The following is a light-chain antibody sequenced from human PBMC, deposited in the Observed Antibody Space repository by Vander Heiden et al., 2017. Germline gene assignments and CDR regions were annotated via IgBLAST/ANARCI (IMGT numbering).Light chain of an antibody. CDR3: QQSYSTLCT. CDR1: QGISSY. V-gene: IGKV1-39*01. Sequence: DVQMTQSPSSLSASVGDRVTITCQASQGISSYLNWYQQKPGKAPKLLIYAASNLQSGVPSRFSGSGSGTDFTLTISSLQPEDIATYYCQQSYSTLCTFGQGTKVEIK. CDR2: AAS. J-gene: IGKJ1*01.